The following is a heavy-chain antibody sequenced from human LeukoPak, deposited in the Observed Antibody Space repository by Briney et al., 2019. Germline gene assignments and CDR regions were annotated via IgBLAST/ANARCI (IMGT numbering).Heavy chain of an antibody. D-gene: IGHD7-27*01. CDR3: ARANWGPAIGFDY. CDR1: GGTFSSYA. V-gene: IGHV1-69*04. CDR2: IIPILGIA. Sequence: SVKVSCKASGGTFSSYAISWVRQARGQGLEWMGRIIPILGIANYAQKFQGRVTITADKSTSTAYMELSSLRSEDTAVYYCARANWGPAIGFDYWGQGTLVTVSS. J-gene: IGHJ4*02.